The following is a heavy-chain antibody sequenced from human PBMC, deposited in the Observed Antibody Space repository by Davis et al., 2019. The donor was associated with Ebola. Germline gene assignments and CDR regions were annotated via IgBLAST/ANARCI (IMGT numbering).Heavy chain of an antibody. D-gene: IGHD2-21*02. CDR3: ARTAMTSISDLGLGYNYFDP. Sequence: GSLRLSCAVYGGSFSGYFWSWIRQPPGKGMEWIGQISHGGITNYNPSLKSRVTISMDTSNNQFYLRPDSVTAADTAVFYCARTAMTSISDLGLGYNYFDPWGQGTLVTVST. J-gene: IGHJ5*02. CDR1: GGSFSGYF. V-gene: IGHV4-34*01. CDR2: ISHGGIT.